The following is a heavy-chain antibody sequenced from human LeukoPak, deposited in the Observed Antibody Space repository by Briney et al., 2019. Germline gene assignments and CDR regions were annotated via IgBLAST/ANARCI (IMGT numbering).Heavy chain of an antibody. J-gene: IGHJ6*03. CDR2: IYTSGST. V-gene: IGHV4-4*07. D-gene: IGHD5-18*01. CDR3: ARSVRGYSYGYVSYYYMDV. Sequence: SEILSLTCTVSGGSISSYYWSWIRQPAGKGLEWIGRIYTSGSTNYNPSLKSRVTMSVDTSKNQFSLKLSSVSAADTAVYYCARSVRGYSYGYVSYYYMDVWGKGTTVTVSS. CDR1: GGSISSYY.